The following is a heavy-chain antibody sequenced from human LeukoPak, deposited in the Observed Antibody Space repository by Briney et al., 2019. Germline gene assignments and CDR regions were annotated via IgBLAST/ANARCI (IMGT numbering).Heavy chain of an antibody. J-gene: IGHJ4*02. CDR1: GFTFSSYE. Sequence: PGGSLRLSCAASGFTFSSYEMNWVRQAPGKGLEWVSYICSSGNTTYYAGSVKARFTISRDTATHSLYLLVPRLRAHRPAVYCCARDPVCDDSGQGTLVTASS. CDR3: ARDPVCDD. V-gene: IGHV3-48*03. CDR2: ICSSGNTT. D-gene: IGHD1-14*01.